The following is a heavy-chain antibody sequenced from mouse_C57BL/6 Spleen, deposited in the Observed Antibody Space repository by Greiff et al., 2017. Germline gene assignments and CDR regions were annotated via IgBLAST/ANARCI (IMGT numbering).Heavy chain of an antibody. D-gene: IGHD1-1*01. V-gene: IGHV1-4*01. CDR2: INPSSGYT. CDR1: GYTFTSYT. CDR3: ARISTTVVATPAWFAY. Sequence: VQLQQSGAELARPGASVKMSCKASGYTFTSYTMHWVKQRPGQGLEWIGYINPSSGYTNYNQKFKDKATLTAAKSSSTAYMQLSSLTSEDSAVYYCARISTTVVATPAWFAYWGQGTLVTVSA. J-gene: IGHJ3*01.